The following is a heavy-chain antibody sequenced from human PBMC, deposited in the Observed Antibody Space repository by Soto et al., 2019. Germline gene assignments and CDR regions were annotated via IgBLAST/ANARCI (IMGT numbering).Heavy chain of an antibody. CDR1: GGSISSYY. V-gene: IGHV4-59*12. CDR3: ARDRRNYEILTGYRYYYGMDV. D-gene: IGHD3-9*01. Sequence: PSETLSFTCTVSGGSISSYYWSWIRQPPGKGLEWIGYIYYSGSTNYNPSLKSRVTISVDRSKNQFSLKLSSVTAADTAVYYCARDRRNYEILTGYRYYYGMDVWGQGTTVTVSS. J-gene: IGHJ6*02. CDR2: IYYSGST.